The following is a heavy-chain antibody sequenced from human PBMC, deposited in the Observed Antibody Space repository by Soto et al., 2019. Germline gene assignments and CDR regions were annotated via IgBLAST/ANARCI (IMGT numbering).Heavy chain of an antibody. CDR3: AKDRFTSTVRKYWFFDL. CDR2: ISGGDGDT. Sequence: EVQLLGSGGGLVKPGGSLRLSCAASGFTFTNYAMTWVRQAPGKGLEWVSSISGGDGDTSYADSVKGRFTISRDNSENTMFLQMNSLRPDDTAVYYCAKDRFTSTVRKYWFFDLWGRGTLVTVSS. J-gene: IGHJ2*01. D-gene: IGHD3-10*01. CDR1: GFTFTNYA. V-gene: IGHV3-23*01.